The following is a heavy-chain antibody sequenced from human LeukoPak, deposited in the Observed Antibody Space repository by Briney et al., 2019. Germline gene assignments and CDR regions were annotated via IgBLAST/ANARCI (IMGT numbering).Heavy chain of an antibody. D-gene: IGHD3-3*01. J-gene: IGHJ2*01. CDR1: AGSFSGSY. CDR2: INHSGST. Sequence: PSETLLTTCAVYAGSFSGSYWSWIRQPPARGLEWFGEINHSGSTNYNQSLTSRVSISLYTSKHQFSRQLSSVTAADSAVYYCARSPSPYYDFWSGYSSYLHFDLWGRGTLVTVSS. V-gene: IGHV4-34*01. CDR3: ARSPSPYYDFWSGYSSYLHFDL.